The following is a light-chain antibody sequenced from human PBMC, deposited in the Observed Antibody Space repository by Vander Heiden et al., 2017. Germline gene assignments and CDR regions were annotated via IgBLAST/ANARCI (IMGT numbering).Light chain of an antibody. J-gene: IGLJ2*01. Sequence: QSAPTPPASVSGSPGQSIPISCTVTSSDVGGYNYVSWYQQHPGKAPKLMIYDVSNRPSGVSNRFSGSKSGNTASLTISGLQAEDEADYYCSSYTSSSTVVFGGGTKLTVL. CDR3: SSYTSSSTVV. V-gene: IGLV2-14*03. CDR1: SSDVGGYNY. CDR2: DVS.